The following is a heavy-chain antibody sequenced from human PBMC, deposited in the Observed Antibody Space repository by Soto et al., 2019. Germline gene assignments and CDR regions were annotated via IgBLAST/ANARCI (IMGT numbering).Heavy chain of an antibody. CDR2: IIPIFGTA. Sequence: QVQLVQSGAEVKKPGSSVKVSCKASGGTFSSYAISWVRQAPGQGLEWMGGIIPIFGTANYAQKFQGRVTITADKSTSTAYMELSSVRSEDTALYYCARVDYSNYVLNYYYYDGMDVWGQGTTVTVSS. V-gene: IGHV1-69*06. D-gene: IGHD4-4*01. CDR1: GGTFSSYA. J-gene: IGHJ6*02. CDR3: ARVDYSNYVLNYYYYDGMDV.